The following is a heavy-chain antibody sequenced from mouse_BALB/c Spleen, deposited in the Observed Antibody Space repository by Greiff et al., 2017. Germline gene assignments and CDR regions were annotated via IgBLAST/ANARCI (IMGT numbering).Heavy chain of an antibody. CDR2: INSNGGST. CDR1: GFTFSSYG. J-gene: IGHJ2*01. V-gene: IGHV5-6-3*01. Sequence: EVMLVESGGGLVQPGGSLKLSCAASGFTFSSYGMSWVRQTPDKRLELVATINSNGGSTYYPDSVKGRFTISRDNAKNTLYLQMSSLKSEDTAMYYCTRDEDGYYFDYWVQGTTLTVSS. D-gene: IGHD2-3*01. CDR3: TRDEDGYYFDY.